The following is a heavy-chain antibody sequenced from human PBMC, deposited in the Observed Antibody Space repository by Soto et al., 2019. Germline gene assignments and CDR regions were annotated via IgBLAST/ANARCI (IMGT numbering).Heavy chain of an antibody. D-gene: IGHD2-2*01. CDR3: ARGNALYDY. CDR2: IRSSDNTR. V-gene: IGHV3-11*01. CDR1: GFSFSDYY. J-gene: IGHJ4*02. Sequence: AVSLRLSCAASGFSFSDYYMSWIRQAPGKGLEWVSYIRSSDNTRYYADSVKGRFTISRDNAKNSLYLQMNSLRAEDTAVYYCARGNALYDYWGQGTLVTVSS.